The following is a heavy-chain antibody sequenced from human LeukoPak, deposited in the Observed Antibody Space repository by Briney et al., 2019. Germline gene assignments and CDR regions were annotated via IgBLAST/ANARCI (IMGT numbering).Heavy chain of an antibody. CDR1: GFTFSNYA. V-gene: IGHV3-23*01. CDR3: AMGATSWSGYSFPKIFQH. CDR2: ISGSGSSI. J-gene: IGHJ1*01. D-gene: IGHD3-3*01. Sequence: PGGSLRLSCAASGFTFSNYAVNWIRQAPGKGLKWVSVISGSGSSIYYTDSVKGRFTISRDNSKNTLYLQMNSLRAEDTAVYYCAMGATSWSGYSFPKIFQHWGRGTLVTVSP.